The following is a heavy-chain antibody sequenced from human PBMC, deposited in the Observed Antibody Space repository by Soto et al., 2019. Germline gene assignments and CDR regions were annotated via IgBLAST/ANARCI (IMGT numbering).Heavy chain of an antibody. D-gene: IGHD5-12*01. CDR3: AREGVAPYYYYGMDV. V-gene: IGHV1-2*04. CDR2: INPNSGGT. J-gene: IGHJ6*02. Sequence: ASVKVSCKASGYTFIGYYMHWVRQAPGQGLEWMGWINPNSGGTNYAQKFQGWVTMTRDTSISTAYMELSRLRSDDTAVYYCAREGVAPYYYYGMDVWGQGTPVTVSS. CDR1: GYTFIGYY.